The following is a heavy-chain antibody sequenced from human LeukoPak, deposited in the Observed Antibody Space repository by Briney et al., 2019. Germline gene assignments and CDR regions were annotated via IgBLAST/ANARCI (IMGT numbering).Heavy chain of an antibody. V-gene: IGHV1-18*01. J-gene: IGHJ4*02. Sequence: ASVKVSCKASGYTFTSYGISWVRQAPGQGPKSMGWISAYNGNTNYAQKLQGRVTMTEDTSTDTAYMGLSSLRSEDTAVYYCATDYYYDSSGSYYTIDYWGQGTLVTVSS. CDR1: GYTFTSYG. CDR2: ISAYNGNT. D-gene: IGHD3-22*01. CDR3: ATDYYYDSSGSYYTIDY.